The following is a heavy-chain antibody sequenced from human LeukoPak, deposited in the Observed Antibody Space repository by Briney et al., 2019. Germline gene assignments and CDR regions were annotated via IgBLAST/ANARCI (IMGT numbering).Heavy chain of an antibody. CDR2: INPNSGGT. J-gene: IGHJ4*02. V-gene: IGHV1-2*02. CDR1: GYTFTGYY. Sequence: ASVKVSCKASGYTFTGYYMHWVRQAPGQGLEWMGWINPNSGGTNYAQKFQGRVTMTRDTSISTAYMELSRLRSDDTAVYYCASTGYSSGASRVIDYWGQGTLVTVSS. CDR3: ASTGYSSGASRVIDY. D-gene: IGHD6-19*01.